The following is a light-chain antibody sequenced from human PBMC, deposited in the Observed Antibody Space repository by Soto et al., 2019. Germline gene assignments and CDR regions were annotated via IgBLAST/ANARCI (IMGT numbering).Light chain of an antibody. V-gene: IGKV3-15*01. Sequence: EIAMTQSPATLSVSPGERGTLSCRASQSVSSNLAWYQQKPGQAPRLLIYAASARATGIPARFSGSGSGTDFTLTISSLQSEDFAVYYCQQYYTWPVTFGGGTKVDIK. CDR2: AAS. CDR1: QSVSSN. J-gene: IGKJ4*01. CDR3: QQYYTWPVT.